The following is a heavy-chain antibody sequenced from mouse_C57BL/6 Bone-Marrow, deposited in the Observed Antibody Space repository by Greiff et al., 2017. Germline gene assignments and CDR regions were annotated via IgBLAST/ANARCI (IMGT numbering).Heavy chain of an antibody. Sequence: EVHLVESEGGLVQPGSSMKLSCTASGFTFSDYYMAWVRQVPEKGLEWVANINYDGSSTYYLDSLKSRFIISRDNAKNILYLQMSSLKSEDTATYYCARDRGQLGVYYAMDYWGQGTSVTVSS. CDR2: INYDGSST. J-gene: IGHJ4*01. D-gene: IGHD3-2*01. V-gene: IGHV5-16*01. CDR3: ARDRGQLGVYYAMDY. CDR1: GFTFSDYY.